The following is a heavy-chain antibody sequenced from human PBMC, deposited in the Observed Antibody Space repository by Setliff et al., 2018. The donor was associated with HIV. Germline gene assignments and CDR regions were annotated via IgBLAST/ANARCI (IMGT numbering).Heavy chain of an antibody. J-gene: IGHJ3*02. CDR3: ARAAGYSSSWNRYAFEI. Sequence: GASVKVSCKASGYTFTGYYLHWVRQAPGQGLEWMGWIDPNSGDTNYEQKFQGRVSMTRDTSISTVYMELSSLRSDDTAVYYCARAAGYSSSWNRYAFEIWGQGTMVTVSS. D-gene: IGHD6-13*01. CDR1: GYTFTGYY. V-gene: IGHV1-2*02. CDR2: IDPNSGDT.